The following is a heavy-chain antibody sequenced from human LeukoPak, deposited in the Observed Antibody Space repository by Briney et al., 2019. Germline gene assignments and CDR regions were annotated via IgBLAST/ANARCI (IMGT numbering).Heavy chain of an antibody. Sequence: PGGSLRLSCAASGFTFNNYGMHWVRQAPGKGLDWVALIWYDGSNKYYADSVKGQFTISRDNSRNTLYLQMDSLRAEDTAVYYCARGPAYSYGPGYFDLWGRGTLVTVSS. D-gene: IGHD5-18*01. J-gene: IGHJ2*01. CDR2: IWYDGSNK. CDR1: GFTFNNYG. V-gene: IGHV3-33*01. CDR3: ARGPAYSYGPGYFDL.